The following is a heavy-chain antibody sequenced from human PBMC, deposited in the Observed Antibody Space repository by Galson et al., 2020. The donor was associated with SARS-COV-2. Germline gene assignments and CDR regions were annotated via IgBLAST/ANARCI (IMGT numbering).Heavy chain of an antibody. D-gene: IGHD1-26*01. CDR2: IYYSGST. CDR1: GGSISSYY. Sequence: SETLSLTCTVSGGSISSYYWSWIRQPPGKGLEWIGYIYYSGSTNYNPSLKSRVTISVDTSKNQFSLKLSSVTAADTAVYYCAARGSYYGGLDYWGQGTLVTVSS. CDR3: AARGSYYGGLDY. J-gene: IGHJ4*02. V-gene: IGHV4-59*01.